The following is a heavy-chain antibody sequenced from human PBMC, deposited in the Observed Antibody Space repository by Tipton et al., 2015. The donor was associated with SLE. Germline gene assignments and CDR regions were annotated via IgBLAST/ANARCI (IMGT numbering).Heavy chain of an antibody. CDR3: GANIPPHYPAF. D-gene: IGHD4/OR15-4a*01. CDR1: GFIFSSTW. CDR2: IKGDGSEK. V-gene: IGHV3-7*01. J-gene: IGHJ4*02. Sequence: AVSGFIFSSTWMTWVRQAPGKGLEWVANIKGDGSEKHYVDSVKGRFTISRDNAENSVYLEMSSLKAEDTALYYCGANIPPHYPAFWGQGTLVTVSS.